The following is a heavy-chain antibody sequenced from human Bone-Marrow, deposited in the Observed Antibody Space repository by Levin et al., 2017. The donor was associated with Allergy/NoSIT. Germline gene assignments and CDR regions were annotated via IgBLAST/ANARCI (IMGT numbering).Heavy chain of an antibody. J-gene: IGHJ4*02. CDR1: GYTFTSYA. D-gene: IGHD3-9*01. CDR2: INAGNGNT. Sequence: ASVKVSCKASGYTFTSYAMHWVRQAPGQRLEWMGWINAGNGNTKYSQTFQGRVTISRDTSASTAYMELSSLRSEDTAVYYCARDPEILTGYGSDYWGQGTLVTVSS. CDR3: ARDPEILTGYGSDY. V-gene: IGHV1-3*01.